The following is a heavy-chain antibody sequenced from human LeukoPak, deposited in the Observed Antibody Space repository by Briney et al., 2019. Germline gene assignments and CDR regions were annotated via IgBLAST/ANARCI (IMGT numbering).Heavy chain of an antibody. J-gene: IGHJ4*02. CDR2: ISAYNGNT. CDR1: GYTFTSYG. V-gene: IGHV1-18*01. Sequence: ASVKASCKASGYTFTSYGISWVRQAPGQGLEWMGWISAYNGNTNYVQKLQGRVTMTTDTSTSIAYMELRSLRSDDTAVCYCARDVYYDSRGGGYWGQGTLVTVCS. CDR3: ARDVYYDSRGGGY. D-gene: IGHD3-22*01.